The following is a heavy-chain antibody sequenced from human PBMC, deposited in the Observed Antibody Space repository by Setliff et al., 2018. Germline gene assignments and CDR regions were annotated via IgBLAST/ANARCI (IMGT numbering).Heavy chain of an antibody. J-gene: IGHJ4*02. CDR1: GGSISSGNYY. Sequence: PSETLSLTCTVSGGSISSGNYYWSWIRQPAGKGLEWIGHIYTSGSTNYNPSLKSRVTISVDTSKNQFSLKLSSVTAADTAVYYCAAIGLDTAMITGVLFDFWGQGTLVTVSS. CDR3: AAIGLDTAMITGVLFDF. CDR2: IYTSGST. D-gene: IGHD5-18*01. V-gene: IGHV4-61*09.